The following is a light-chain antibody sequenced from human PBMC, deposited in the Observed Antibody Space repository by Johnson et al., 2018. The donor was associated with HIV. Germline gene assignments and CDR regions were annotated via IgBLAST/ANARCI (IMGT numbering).Light chain of an antibody. Sequence: QSVLTQPPSVSAAPGQKVTISCSGSSSNIGNNYVSWYQQLPGTAPKLLIYDNNKRPSGIPDRFSGPKSGTSATLGITGLQTGDEAEYYCGAWDSSLSARYGFETGTKATVL. V-gene: IGLV1-51*01. J-gene: IGLJ1*01. CDR3: GAWDSSLSARYG. CDR2: DNN. CDR1: SSNIGNNY.